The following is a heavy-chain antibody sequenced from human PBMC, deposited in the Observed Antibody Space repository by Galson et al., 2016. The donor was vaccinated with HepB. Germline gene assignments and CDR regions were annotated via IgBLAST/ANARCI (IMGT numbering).Heavy chain of an antibody. D-gene: IGHD1-26*01. J-gene: IGHJ4*02. CDR3: TRVAGAINF. CDR2: INQDASEK. Sequence: SLRLSCAASGFTFSGYWMNWVRQAPGKGLEWVANINQDASEKYYENSVRGRFTISRDNARNSVFLQMNSLRADDTAVYYRTRVAGAINFWGQVILVTVSS. V-gene: IGHV3-7*01. CDR1: GFTFSGYW.